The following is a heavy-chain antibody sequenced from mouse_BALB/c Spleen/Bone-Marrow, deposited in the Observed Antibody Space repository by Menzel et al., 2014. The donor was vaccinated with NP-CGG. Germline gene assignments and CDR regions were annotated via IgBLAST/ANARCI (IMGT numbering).Heavy chain of an antibody. CDR3: ARLGYYGGFAY. CDR1: GFDFSGFW. V-gene: IGHV4-1*02. CDR2: INPNSRTI. Sequence: EVKLEESGGGLVQPGGSLKLSCAAPGFDFSGFWMGWVRQAPGKGLEWIGEINPNSRTINYTPSLKDRFIISRDNAKNTLYLQMSKVRSEDTALYYCARLGYYGGFAYWGQGTLVTVSA. J-gene: IGHJ3*01. D-gene: IGHD2-3*01.